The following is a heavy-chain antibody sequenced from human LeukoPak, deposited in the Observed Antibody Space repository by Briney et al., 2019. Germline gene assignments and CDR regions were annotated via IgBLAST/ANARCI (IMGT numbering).Heavy chain of an antibody. CDR3: ATTYYYGYADY. D-gene: IGHD3-10*01. J-gene: IGHJ4*02. CDR1: GFTFSSYG. V-gene: IGHV3-33*03. Sequence: PGGCLRLSCAASGFTFSSYGMHWVRQAPGKGLEWVAVIWYDGSNKYYADSVKGRFTISRDNAKNTLYLQMNSLGAEDTAVYYCATTYYYGYADYWGQGTLVTVSS. CDR2: IWYDGSNK.